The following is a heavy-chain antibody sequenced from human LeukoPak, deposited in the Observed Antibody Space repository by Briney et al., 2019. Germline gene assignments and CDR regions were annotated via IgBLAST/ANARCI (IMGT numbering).Heavy chain of an antibody. Sequence: PSETLSLTCTVSGDSISSYYWGWIRQPPGKGLEWIGYIDYSGSPNYNPSLKSRVTISVDTSKNQFSLRLSSVAAADTAVYYCAKDLGSNGYYNSWGQGTLVTVSS. V-gene: IGHV4-59*01. D-gene: IGHD3-22*01. CDR3: AKDLGSNGYYNS. CDR2: IDYSGSP. CDR1: GDSISSYY. J-gene: IGHJ4*01.